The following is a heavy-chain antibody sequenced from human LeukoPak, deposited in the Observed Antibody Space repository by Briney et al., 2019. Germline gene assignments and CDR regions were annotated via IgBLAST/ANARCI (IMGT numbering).Heavy chain of an antibody. CDR2: ICYSGST. J-gene: IGHJ4*02. CDR1: GGSISSSSYY. Sequence: SETLSLTCTVSGGSISSSSYYWGWIRQPPGKGLEWIGSICYSGSTYYNPSLKSRVTISLNTSKNQFSLKLSSVTAADTAVYYCARVTPAGAWLGYFDYWGQGTLATVSS. V-gene: IGHV4-39*07. CDR3: ARVTPAGAWLGYFDY. D-gene: IGHD6-19*01.